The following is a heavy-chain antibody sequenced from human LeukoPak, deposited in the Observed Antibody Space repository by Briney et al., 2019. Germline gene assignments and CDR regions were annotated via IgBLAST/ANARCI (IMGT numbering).Heavy chain of an antibody. CDR2: LNSDGSIT. D-gene: IGHD2-21*02. CDR3: VREYCGGDCYTDF. CDR1: GFSFSLYR. V-gene: IGHV3-74*01. Sequence: GGSLRLSCAASGFSFSLYRMHWVRQTPGKGLVWVSRLNSDGSITSYADSVKGRFTISRDNAKNTLYLEMNSLRAEDTAVYYCVREYCGGDCYTDFWGQGTLVTVSS. J-gene: IGHJ4*02.